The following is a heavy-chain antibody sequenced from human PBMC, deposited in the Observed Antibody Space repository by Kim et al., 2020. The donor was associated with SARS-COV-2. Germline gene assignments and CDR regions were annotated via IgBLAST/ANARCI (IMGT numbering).Heavy chain of an antibody. CDR1: GFTFSSYA. Sequence: GGSLRLSCAASGFTFSSYAMNWVRQAPGKGLEWVSTISDSGGTIYYADSVKGRFTISRDNSKNTLFLQMNSLRAEDTALYYCEKILLPWAFDIWGQGTMVTVSS. D-gene: IGHD3-10*01. CDR2: ISDSGGTI. J-gene: IGHJ3*02. V-gene: IGHV3-23*01. CDR3: EKILLPWAFDI.